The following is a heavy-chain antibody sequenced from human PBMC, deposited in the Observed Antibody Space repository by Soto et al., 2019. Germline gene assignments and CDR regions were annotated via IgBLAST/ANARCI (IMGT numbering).Heavy chain of an antibody. CDR2: ISWDGGNT. V-gene: IGHV3-43D*04. CDR3: AKGLGELPLEFDY. J-gene: IGHJ4*02. CDR1: GFTFDDYA. D-gene: IGHD1-7*01. Sequence: LRLSCAAFGFTFDDYAMQWVRQAPGKGLEWVSLISWDGGNTYYADSVKGRFTISRDNSKNSLYLQMNSLRPEDTALYYCAKGLGELPLEFDYWGQGTLVTVSS.